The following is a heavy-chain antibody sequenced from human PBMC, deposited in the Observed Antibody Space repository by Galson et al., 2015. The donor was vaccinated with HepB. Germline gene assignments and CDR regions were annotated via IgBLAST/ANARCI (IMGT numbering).Heavy chain of an antibody. V-gene: IGHV3-30*04. CDR1: GFTFSSYA. CDR3: ARERDDYGDYVVSHAFDI. D-gene: IGHD4-17*01. CDR2: ISYDGSNK. Sequence: SLRLSCAASGFTFSSYAMHWVRQAPGKGLEWVAVISYDGSNKYYADSVKGRFTISRDNSKNTLYLQMNSLRAEDTAVYYCARERDDYGDYVVSHAFDIWGQGTMVTVSS. J-gene: IGHJ3*02.